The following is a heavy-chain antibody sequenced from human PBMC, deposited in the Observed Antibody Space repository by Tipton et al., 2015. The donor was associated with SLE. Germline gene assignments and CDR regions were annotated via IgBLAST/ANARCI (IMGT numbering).Heavy chain of an antibody. D-gene: IGHD3-22*01. CDR1: GGSISSSSYY. CDR3: ASKDSREYFDL. J-gene: IGHJ2*01. Sequence: TLSLTCTVSGGSISSSSYYWGWIRQPPGKGLEWIGSIYYSGSTYYNPSLKSRVTISVDTSKNQFSLKLSSVTAADTAVYYCASKDSREYFDLWGRGTLVTVSS. CDR2: IYYSGST. V-gene: IGHV4-39*07.